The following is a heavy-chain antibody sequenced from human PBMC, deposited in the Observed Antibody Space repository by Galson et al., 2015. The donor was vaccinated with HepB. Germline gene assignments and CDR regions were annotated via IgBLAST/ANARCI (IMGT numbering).Heavy chain of an antibody. D-gene: IGHD7-27*01. J-gene: IGHJ4*02. V-gene: IGHV3-23*01. CDR1: GFTFSSYA. CDR2: ISASGSGT. CDR3: AKGTEPNWGLYFDS. Sequence: SLRLSCAASGFTFSSYAMNWFRQTPGKGLNWVSAISASGSGTYYADSVRGRFTISRDNSKNTLYLQMNSLRAEDTAVYYCAKGTEPNWGLYFDSWGQETLVTVSS.